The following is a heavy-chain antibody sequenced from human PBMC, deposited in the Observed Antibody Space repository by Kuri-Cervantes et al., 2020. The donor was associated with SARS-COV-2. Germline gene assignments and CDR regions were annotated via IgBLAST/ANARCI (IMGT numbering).Heavy chain of an antibody. CDR2: IYSGGST. D-gene: IGHD3-3*01. V-gene: IGHV3-66*01. J-gene: IGHJ2*01. CDR1: GFTVSSNY. Sequence: GESLKISCAASGFTVSSNYMSWVRQAPGKGLEWVSVIYSGGSTYYADSVKGRFTISRDNSKNTLYLQMNSLRAEDTAVCYCARGAGCDFWSGYYSPEGYFDLWGRGTLVTVSS. CDR3: ARGAGCDFWSGYYSPEGYFDL.